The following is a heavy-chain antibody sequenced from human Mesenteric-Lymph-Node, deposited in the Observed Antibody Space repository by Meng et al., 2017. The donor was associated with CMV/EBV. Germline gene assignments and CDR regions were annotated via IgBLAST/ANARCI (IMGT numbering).Heavy chain of an antibody. D-gene: IGHD2-2*01. CDR2: IRSSGSSI. CDR3: ARLGYCSSTSCLGGYYYYGMDV. Sequence: GESLKISCAASGFTFSSYWMHWVRQAPGKGLEWVSYIRSSGSSIYYADSVKGRFTSSRDNAKNSLHLQMNSLRAEDTAVYYCARLGYCSSTSCLGGYYYYGMDVWGQGTTVTVSS. J-gene: IGHJ6*02. V-gene: IGHV3-48*04. CDR1: GFTFSSYW.